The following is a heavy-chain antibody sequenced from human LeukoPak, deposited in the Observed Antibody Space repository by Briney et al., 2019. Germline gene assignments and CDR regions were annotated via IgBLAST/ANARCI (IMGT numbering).Heavy chain of an antibody. D-gene: IGHD2-21*01. CDR3: AREGGGSSQNSIVVVTDAFDS. V-gene: IGHV3-48*03. J-gene: IGHJ3*02. CDR2: ISSSGRTI. Sequence: PGGSLRLSCAVSGFTFSSYEMNWVRQAPGKGLEWVSYISSSGRTIYNADSVKGRFTISRDNAKNSLYLQMNSLRAEDTAVYYCAREGGGSSQNSIVVVTDAFDSWGQGTMVTVSS. CDR1: GFTFSSYE.